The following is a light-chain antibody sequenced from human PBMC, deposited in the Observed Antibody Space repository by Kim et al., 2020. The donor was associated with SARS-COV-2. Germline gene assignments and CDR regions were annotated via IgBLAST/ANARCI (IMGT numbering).Light chain of an antibody. V-gene: IGKV1-27*01. J-gene: IGKJ1*01. Sequence: ASVGDRVTITCLATQGISNYLACYQQKPWKVPKLLIYAASTLQSGFPSRFSGSGSGTDFTLTISSLQPEDVATYYCQKYNSAPRTFCQGTKVDIK. CDR2: AAS. CDR1: QGISNY. CDR3: QKYNSAPRT.